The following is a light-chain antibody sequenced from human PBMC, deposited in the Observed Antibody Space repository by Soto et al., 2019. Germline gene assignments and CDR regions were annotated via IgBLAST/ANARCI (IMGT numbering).Light chain of an antibody. Sequence: EIVMTQSPATLSVSPGERATLSCRASQSVSSNLAWYQQKPGQAPRLLIYGASTRATGIPARFSGSGSGTEFTLTISRLEPEDFALYYCQQYGRSPTTFGQGTKVEIK. V-gene: IGKV3-15*01. CDR1: QSVSSN. CDR2: GAS. CDR3: QQYGRSPTT. J-gene: IGKJ1*01.